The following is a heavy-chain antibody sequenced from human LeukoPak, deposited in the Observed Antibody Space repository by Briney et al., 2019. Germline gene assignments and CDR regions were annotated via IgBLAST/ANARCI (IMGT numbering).Heavy chain of an antibody. CDR3: ARVKGSSTFDY. V-gene: IGHV3-30*19. J-gene: IGHJ4*02. D-gene: IGHD2-2*01. Sequence: GTSLRLSCAASGFTFSNYGMHWVRQAPGKGLEWVALIWYDRTNKYYADSVKGRFTISRDNSKNTLYLQMNSLRAEDTAVYYCARVKGSSTFDYWGQGTLVTVSS. CDR2: IWYDRTNK. CDR1: GFTFSNYG.